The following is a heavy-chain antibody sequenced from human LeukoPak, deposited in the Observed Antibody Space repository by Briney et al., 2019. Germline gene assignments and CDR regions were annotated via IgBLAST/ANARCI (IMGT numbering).Heavy chain of an antibody. CDR2: ISWNSGSI. J-gene: IGHJ4*02. Sequence: GGSLRLSCAAPGFTFDDYAMHWVRQAPGKGLEWVSGISWNSGSIGYADSVKGRFTISRDNAKNSLYLQMNSLRAEDMALYYCAKGGYSYGYPFDYWGQGTLVTVSS. V-gene: IGHV3-9*03. CDR3: AKGGYSYGYPFDY. CDR1: GFTFDDYA. D-gene: IGHD5-18*01.